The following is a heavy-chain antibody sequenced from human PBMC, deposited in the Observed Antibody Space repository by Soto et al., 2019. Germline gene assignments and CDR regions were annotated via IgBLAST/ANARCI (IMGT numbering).Heavy chain of an antibody. D-gene: IGHD2-2*01. J-gene: IGHJ4*02. CDR3: ARSVFTSSWYYIDS. CDR1: GYRFTSYW. Sequence: PGESLKISCKGSGYRFTSYWIGWVRQMPGKGLEWMGMIYPGDSDIRYSPSFQGQVTISADRSVSTAYLQWNSLKASDTAMYYCARSVFTSSWYYIDSWGQGALVTVSS. CDR2: IYPGDSDI. V-gene: IGHV5-51*01.